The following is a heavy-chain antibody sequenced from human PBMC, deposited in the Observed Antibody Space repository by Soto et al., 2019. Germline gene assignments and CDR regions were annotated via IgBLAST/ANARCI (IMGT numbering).Heavy chain of an antibody. CDR2: IDPSDSYT. CDR3: AVPIAARSAYYYYGMDV. CDR1: GYSFTSYW. J-gene: IGHJ6*02. D-gene: IGHD6-6*01. Sequence: GESLKISCKGSGYSFTSYWISWVRQMPGKGLEWMGRIDPSDSYTNYSPSFQGHVTISADKSISTAYLQWSSLKASDTAMYYCAVPIAARSAYYYYGMDVWGQGTTVTVSS. V-gene: IGHV5-10-1*01.